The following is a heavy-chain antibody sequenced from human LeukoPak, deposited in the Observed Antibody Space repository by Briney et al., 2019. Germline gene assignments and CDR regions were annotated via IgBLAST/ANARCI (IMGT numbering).Heavy chain of an antibody. CDR1: GFTFSSYA. V-gene: IGHV3-23*01. J-gene: IGHJ4*02. Sequence: GGSLRLPCAASGFTFSSYAMSWVRQAPGKGLEWVSATSGSGGSTYYADSVKGRFTISRDNSKNTLYLQMNSLRAEDTAVYYCALWFGELVDYWGQGTLVTVSS. CDR2: TSGSGGST. D-gene: IGHD3-10*01. CDR3: ALWFGELVDY.